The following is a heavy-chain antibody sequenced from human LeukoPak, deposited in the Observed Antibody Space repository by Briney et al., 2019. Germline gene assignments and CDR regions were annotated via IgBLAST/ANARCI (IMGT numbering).Heavy chain of an antibody. CDR1: GFTFSDYN. Sequence: GGSLRLSCAASGFTFSDYNMNWVRQAPGQGLEWLSHIGGRTSTTYYADSVKGRFTISRDNSKNTVNLQMNSLRAEDAAVYYCASGIEVGPIYFDYWGQGTLVTVSS. D-gene: IGHD6-19*01. CDR3: ASGIEVGPIYFDY. CDR2: IGGRTSTT. J-gene: IGHJ4*02. V-gene: IGHV3-48*04.